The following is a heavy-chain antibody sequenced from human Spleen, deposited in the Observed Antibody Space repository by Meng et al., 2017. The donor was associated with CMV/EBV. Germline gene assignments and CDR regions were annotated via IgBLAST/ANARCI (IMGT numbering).Heavy chain of an antibody. CDR1: GYSFTSYW. CDR3: ARQPHASSYYDY. J-gene: IGHJ4*02. D-gene: IGHD3-22*01. CDR2: IYPGDSDT. V-gene: IGHV5-51*01. Sequence: GESLKISCKGSGYSFTSYWIGWVRQMPGKGLEWMGIIYPGDSDTRYNPSFQGQVTISADTSVSTAYLQWSSLRASDTAIYYCARQPHASSYYDYWGQGTLVTVSS.